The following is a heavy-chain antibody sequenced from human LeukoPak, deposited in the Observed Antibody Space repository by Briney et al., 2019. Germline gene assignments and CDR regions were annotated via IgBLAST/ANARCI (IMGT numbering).Heavy chain of an antibody. J-gene: IGHJ4*02. CDR1: GLSFSNYA. D-gene: IGHD2-21*01. CDR3: VRDNYSYRLDV. CDR2: IGGTGGNI. V-gene: IGHV3-23*01. Sequence: GGSLRLSFAASGLSFSNYAMYWVRQAPGKGLEWVSAIGGTGGNIFYTDSVKGRFTISRDNSKNTLYLHMNSLRAEDTAIYYCVRDNYSYRLDVWGQGTLVTVSS.